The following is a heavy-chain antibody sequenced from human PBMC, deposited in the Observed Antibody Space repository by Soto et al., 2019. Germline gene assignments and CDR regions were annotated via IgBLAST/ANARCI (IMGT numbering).Heavy chain of an antibody. J-gene: IGHJ6*02. CDR2: IYYSGST. CDR3: ARRRREDDSSGYYSYYYYGMDV. D-gene: IGHD3-22*01. CDR1: GGSISSSSYY. V-gene: IGHV4-39*01. Sequence: SETLSLTCTVSGGSISSSSYYWGWIRQPPGKGLEWIGSIYYSGSTYYNPSLKSRVTISVDTSKNQFSLKLSSVTAADTAVYYCARRRREDDSSGYYSYYYYGMDVWGQGTTVTVSS.